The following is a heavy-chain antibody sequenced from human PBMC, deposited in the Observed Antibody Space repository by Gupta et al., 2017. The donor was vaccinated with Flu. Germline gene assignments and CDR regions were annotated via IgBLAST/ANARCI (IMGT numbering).Heavy chain of an antibody. Sequence: GKGLEWVSAISGNGDSTYYADSVKGRFTISRDNSKSTLYLQMNSLRAEDTAVYYCAKERIEYCSGGSCYDFDYWGQGTLVTVSS. CDR3: AKERIEYCSGGSCYDFDY. V-gene: IGHV3-23*01. CDR2: ISGNGDST. D-gene: IGHD2-15*01. J-gene: IGHJ4*02.